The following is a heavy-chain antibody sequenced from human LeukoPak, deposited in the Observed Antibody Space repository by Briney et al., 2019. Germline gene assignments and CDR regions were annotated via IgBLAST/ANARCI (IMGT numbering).Heavy chain of an antibody. CDR1: GDSVSSNSAA. Sequence: SQTLSLTCAISGDSVSSNSAAWNWIRQSPSRGLEWLGRTYYRSKWYNDYAVSVKSRITINPDTSKNQFSLQLNSVTPEDTAVYYCAREVVVVAATTPKRAFDIWGQGTMVTVSS. D-gene: IGHD2-15*01. J-gene: IGHJ3*02. CDR3: AREVVVVAATTPKRAFDI. CDR2: TYYRSKWYN. V-gene: IGHV6-1*01.